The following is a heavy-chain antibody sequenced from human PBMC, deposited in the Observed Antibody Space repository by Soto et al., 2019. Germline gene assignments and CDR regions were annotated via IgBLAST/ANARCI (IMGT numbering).Heavy chain of an antibody. Sequence: QVQLQESGPGLVKPSQTLSLTCTVSGGSISSGGYYWSWIRQHPGKGLEWIGYMSYSGSTYNNPSLKSRGTISVDTSKNQFYLKLSSVTAADTAVYYCARRDVLRYFDPWGQGTLVTVSS. CDR1: GGSISSGGYY. V-gene: IGHV4-31*03. CDR2: MSYSGST. CDR3: ARRDVLRYFDP. D-gene: IGHD3-9*01. J-gene: IGHJ5*02.